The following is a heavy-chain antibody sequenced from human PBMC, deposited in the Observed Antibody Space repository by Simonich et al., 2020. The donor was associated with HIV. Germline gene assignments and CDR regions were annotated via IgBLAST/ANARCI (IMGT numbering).Heavy chain of an antibody. Sequence: QVQLQQWGAGLLKPSETLSLTCAVYGGSFSGYYWSWIRQPLGKGLEWIGEITHIGSTNYNPPLKRRVTISVDTSKNQFSLKLSSVTAADTAVYYCARGGYCSGGSCYPLFSRYGMDVWGQGTTVTVSS. V-gene: IGHV4-34*01. CDR2: ITHIGST. CDR1: GGSFSGYY. CDR3: ARGGYCSGGSCYPLFSRYGMDV. D-gene: IGHD2-15*01. J-gene: IGHJ6*02.